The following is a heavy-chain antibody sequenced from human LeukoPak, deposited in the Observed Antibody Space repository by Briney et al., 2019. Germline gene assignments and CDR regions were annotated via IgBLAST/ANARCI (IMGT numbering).Heavy chain of an antibody. CDR2: ISSSGSTI. D-gene: IGHD3-10*01. CDR1: GFTFDDFG. Sequence: GGSLRLSCAASGFTFDDFGMSWVRQAPGKGLEWVSYISSSGSTIYYADSVKGRFTISRDNAKSTLYLQMNSLRAEDTAVYYCARAGYYGSGTYYNAEMHYMDVWGKGTTVTISS. V-gene: IGHV3-48*04. CDR3: ARAGYYGSGTYYNAEMHYMDV. J-gene: IGHJ6*03.